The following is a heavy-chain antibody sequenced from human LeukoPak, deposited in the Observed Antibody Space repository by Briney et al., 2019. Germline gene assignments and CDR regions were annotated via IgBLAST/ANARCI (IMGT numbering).Heavy chain of an antibody. D-gene: IGHD1-14*01. J-gene: IGHJ4*02. CDR1: GFTFNNYA. V-gene: IGHV3-23*01. Sequence: GGSLRLSCAASGFTFNNYALTWVRQTPGKGLECVSAISGDGVSPYYADSMKGRFTISRDNSKNTLYLRMNSLRAEDTAVYYCAKDPGPILTGIDYWGQGTLVTVSS. CDR2: ISGDGVSP. CDR3: AKDPGPILTGIDY.